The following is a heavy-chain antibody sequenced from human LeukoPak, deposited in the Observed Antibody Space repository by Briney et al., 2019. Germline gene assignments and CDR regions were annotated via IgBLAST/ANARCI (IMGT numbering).Heavy chain of an antibody. CDR3: AKDVEMATRRGAFDI. Sequence: PGGSLRLSCAASGFTFSSYAMSWVRQAPGKGLEWVSAISGSGGSTYYADSMKGRFTISRDNSKNTLYLQMNSLRAEDTAVYYCAKDVEMATRRGAFDIWGQGTMVTIPS. J-gene: IGHJ3*02. CDR2: ISGSGGST. CDR1: GFTFSSYA. V-gene: IGHV3-23*01. D-gene: IGHD5-24*01.